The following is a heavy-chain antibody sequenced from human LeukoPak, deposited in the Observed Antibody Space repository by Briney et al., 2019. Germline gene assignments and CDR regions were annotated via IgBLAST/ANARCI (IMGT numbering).Heavy chain of an antibody. Sequence: PSQSLSLTCTASGCSISSGSSYWSCIRQPAGKGRELVGCIYTSGSTNYNPSRKRRVTISVDTYKNQFSLKLSSVTAADTAVYYCAREAEGIASAGTFDYWGQGTLVTVSS. J-gene: IGHJ4*02. V-gene: IGHV4-61*02. CDR3: AREAEGIASAGTFDY. D-gene: IGHD6-13*01. CDR2: IYTSGST. CDR1: GCSISSGSSY.